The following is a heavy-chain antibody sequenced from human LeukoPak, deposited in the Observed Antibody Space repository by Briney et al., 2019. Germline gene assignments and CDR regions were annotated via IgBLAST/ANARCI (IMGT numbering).Heavy chain of an antibody. CDR1: GFTFSSSA. J-gene: IGHJ5*02. CDR2: ITDSGGTT. CDR3: AKASSSWYFS. Sequence: GGSLRLSCAASGFTFSSSAMSWVRQAPGKGLEWVSAITDSGGTTLYADSVQGRFTISRDNSKDTLSLQMNSLGAEDTAVHYCAKASSSWYFSWGQGTLVTVSS. D-gene: IGHD6-13*01. V-gene: IGHV3-23*01.